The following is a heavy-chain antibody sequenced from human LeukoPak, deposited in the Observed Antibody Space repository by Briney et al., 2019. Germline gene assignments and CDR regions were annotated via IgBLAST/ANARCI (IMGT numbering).Heavy chain of an antibody. V-gene: IGHV4-4*09. CDR1: GGSISSYY. Sequence: SETLSLTCTVSGGSISSYYWSWIRQPPGKGLEWIGYIYTSGSTNYNPSLKSRVTISVDTSKNQFSLKLSSVTAADTAVYYCARHSTGTTFSWFDPWGQGTLVTVSS. CDR2: IYTSGST. CDR3: ARHSTGTTFSWFDP. J-gene: IGHJ5*02. D-gene: IGHD1-1*01.